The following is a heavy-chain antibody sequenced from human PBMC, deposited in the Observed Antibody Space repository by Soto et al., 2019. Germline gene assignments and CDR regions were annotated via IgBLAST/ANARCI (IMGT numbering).Heavy chain of an antibody. CDR1: GGTFSSYA. CDR2: IIPIFGTA. V-gene: IGHV1-69*13. D-gene: IGHD2-15*01. Sequence: EASVKVSCKAPGGTFSSYAISWVRQAPGQGLEWMGGIIPIFGTANYAQKFQGRVTITADESTSTAYMDLSSLRSEDTSVHYCARDVAGYTLGYCSGCSCYLRCMDVWGQGXTVTVYS. J-gene: IGHJ6*02. CDR3: ARDVAGYTLGYCSGCSCYLRCMDV.